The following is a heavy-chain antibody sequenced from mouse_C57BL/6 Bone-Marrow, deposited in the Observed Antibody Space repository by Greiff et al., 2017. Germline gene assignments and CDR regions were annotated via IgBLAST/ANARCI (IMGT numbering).Heavy chain of an antibody. CDR3: ARYYFYAMDY. CDR1: GYTFTSYG. Sequence: QVHVKQSGAELARPGASVKLSCKASGYTFTSYGISWVKQRTGQGLEWIGEIYPRSGNTYYNEKFKGKATLTADKSSSTAYMELRSLTSEDSAVXFCARYYFYAMDYWGQGTSGTVSS. CDR2: IYPRSGNT. D-gene: IGHD1-1*01. J-gene: IGHJ4*01. V-gene: IGHV1-81*01.